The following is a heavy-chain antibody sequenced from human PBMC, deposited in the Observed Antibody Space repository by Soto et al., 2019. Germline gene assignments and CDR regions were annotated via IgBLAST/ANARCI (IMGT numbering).Heavy chain of an antibody. D-gene: IGHD1-26*01. CDR3: ARAQGGSSSLDIYYYYYYGMDV. J-gene: IGHJ6*02. CDR1: GGTFSNYA. CDR2: VITIFGTP. Sequence: QVQLVQSGAGVKKPGSSVKVSCTAPGGTFSNYAISWVRQAPGHGLEWMGGVITIFGTPNYAQTFQGRVTITADESTSTGYMELRRLRSEDTAVYYCARAQGGSSSLDIYYYYYYGMDVWCQGTTVTVSS. V-gene: IGHV1-69*01.